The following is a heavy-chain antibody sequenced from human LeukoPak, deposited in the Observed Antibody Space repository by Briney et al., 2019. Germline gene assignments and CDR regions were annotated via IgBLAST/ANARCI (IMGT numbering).Heavy chain of an antibody. V-gene: IGHV6-1*01. CDR3: AREAVGYYDSSGYYF. CDR2: TYYRSTWYN. J-gene: IGHJ4*02. D-gene: IGHD3-22*01. CDR1: GDSVSSNSVT. Sequence: SQTLSLTCAISGDSVSSNSVTWNWIRQSPSRGLEWLGRTYYRSTWYNDYAVSVRGRITVNPDTSKNQFSLQLNSVTPEDTAVYYCAREAVGYYDSSGYYFWSQGTLVTVSS.